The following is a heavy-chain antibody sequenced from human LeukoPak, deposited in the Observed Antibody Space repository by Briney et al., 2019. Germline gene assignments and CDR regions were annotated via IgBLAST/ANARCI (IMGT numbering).Heavy chain of an antibody. Sequence: GASVKVSCKASGGTFSRYAISWVRQAPGQGLEWMGGIIPMFGIANYAQKFQGRVTITADESTSTAYMELSSLRSAGGWRGFDYWGQGTLVTVSS. CDR2: IIPMFGIA. J-gene: IGHJ4*02. D-gene: IGHD6-19*01. CDR3: Y. V-gene: IGHV1-69*13. CDR1: GGTFSRYA.